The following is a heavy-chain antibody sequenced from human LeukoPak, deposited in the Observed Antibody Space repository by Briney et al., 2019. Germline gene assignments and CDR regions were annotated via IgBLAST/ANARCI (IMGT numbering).Heavy chain of an antibody. Sequence: GGSLRLSCAASGFTFSSYAMSWVRQAPGKGLEWVSAISGSGGSTYYADSVKGRFTISRDNSKNTLYLQMNSLRAEDTAVYYCAKGEYYYDSSGYYNEFDYWGQGTPVTVSS. CDR2: ISGSGGST. CDR3: AKGEYYYDSSGYYNEFDY. D-gene: IGHD3-22*01. V-gene: IGHV3-23*01. CDR1: GFTFSSYA. J-gene: IGHJ4*02.